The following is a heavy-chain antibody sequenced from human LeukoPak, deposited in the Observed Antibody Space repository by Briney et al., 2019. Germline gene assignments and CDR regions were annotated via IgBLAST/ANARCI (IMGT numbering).Heavy chain of an antibody. CDR1: GGFISSSSYY. V-gene: IGHV4-39*01. Sequence: NASETLSLTCTVSGGFISSSSYYWGWIRQPPGKGLEWIGRIYYSGSTYYNPSLKSRVTISVDTSKNQFSLKLSSVTAADTAVYYCARHNYYGSGSYRFGFGPWGQGTLVTVSS. CDR2: IYYSGST. D-gene: IGHD3-10*01. J-gene: IGHJ5*02. CDR3: ARHNYYGSGSYRFGFGP.